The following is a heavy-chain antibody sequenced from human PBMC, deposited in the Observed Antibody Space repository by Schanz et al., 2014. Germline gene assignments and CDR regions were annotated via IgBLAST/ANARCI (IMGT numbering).Heavy chain of an antibody. J-gene: IGHJ5*02. CDR3: ARLMVPGWFDP. D-gene: IGHD3-10*01. V-gene: IGHV4-39*01. Sequence: QLQLQESGPGLVIPSETLSLTCTVSGGSISSSTYYWGWIRQPPGKGPEWIGTIDDTGSTYYTPSLRGRLTMSVDTSKSQLSVQLPSVTAADTAVYYCARLMVPGWFDPWGQGQLVTVSS. CDR1: GGSISSSTYY. CDR2: IDDTGST.